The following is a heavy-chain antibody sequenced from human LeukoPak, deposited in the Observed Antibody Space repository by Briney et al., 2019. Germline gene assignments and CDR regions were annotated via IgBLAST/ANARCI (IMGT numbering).Heavy chain of an antibody. V-gene: IGHV3-74*01. Sequence: GGSLRLSCAASGFTFSNYWMHWVRQAPGKGLVWVSRINADGSSTTYADSVKGRFTISRDNAKNTLSLQMSSLRAEDTAVYYCAGGRIVGASDYWGQGTLVTVSS. CDR1: GFTFSNYW. CDR2: INADGSST. D-gene: IGHD1-26*01. CDR3: AGGRIVGASDY. J-gene: IGHJ4*02.